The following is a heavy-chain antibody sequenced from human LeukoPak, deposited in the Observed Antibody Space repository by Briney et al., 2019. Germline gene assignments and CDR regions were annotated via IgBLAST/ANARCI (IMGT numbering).Heavy chain of an antibody. D-gene: IGHD3-10*01. CDR3: ARSPKDNYYGSGSYYNDPNYYYMDV. J-gene: IGHJ6*03. Sequence: GASVKVSCKASGYTFTGYYTHWVRQAPGQGLEWMGWINPNSGGTNYAQKFQGRVTMTRDTSISTAYMELSRLRSDDTAVYYCARSPKDNYYGSGSYYNDPNYYYMDVWGKGTTVTISS. CDR2: INPNSGGT. V-gene: IGHV1-2*02. CDR1: GYTFTGYY.